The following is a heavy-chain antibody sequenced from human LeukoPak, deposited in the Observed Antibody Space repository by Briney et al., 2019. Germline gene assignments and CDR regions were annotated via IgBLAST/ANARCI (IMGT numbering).Heavy chain of an antibody. CDR1: GGSISSSTYS. CDR3: ARLGNGYNRYYIEY. V-gene: IGHV4-39*01. D-gene: IGHD5-24*01. CDR2: IYYSGST. Sequence: SETLSLTCTVFGGSISSSTYSWGWIRQPPGKGLEWIGNIYYSGSTDYNPSLKSRVLIFVDTSKNQFSLKLRSVTAADTAVYYCARLGNGYNRYYIEYWGHGTLVTVSS. J-gene: IGHJ4*01.